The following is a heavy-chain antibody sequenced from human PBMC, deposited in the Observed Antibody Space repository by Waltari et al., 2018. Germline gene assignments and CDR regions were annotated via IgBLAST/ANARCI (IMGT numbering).Heavy chain of an antibody. Sequence: QVQLVESGGGVVQPGRSLRLSCAASGFTFSSYAMHWVRQAPGKGLECVAVISYDGSNKYYADSVKGRFTISRDNSKNTLYLQMNSLRAEDTAVYFCARGGDDGRGYYPRDYWGQEPWSPSPQ. D-gene: IGHD3-22*01. CDR2: ISYDGSNK. CDR1: GFTFSSYA. CDR3: ARGGDDGRGYYPRDY. V-gene: IGHV3-30-3*01. J-gene: IGHJ4*01.